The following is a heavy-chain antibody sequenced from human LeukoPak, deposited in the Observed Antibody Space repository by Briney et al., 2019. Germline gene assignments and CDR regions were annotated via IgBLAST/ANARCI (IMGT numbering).Heavy chain of an antibody. CDR3: AREESGSLDF. CDR1: GFTFSTYG. CDR2: IWYDGSNK. V-gene: IGHV3-33*01. D-gene: IGHD1-26*01. J-gene: IGHJ4*02. Sequence: GGSLRLSCAASGFTFSTYGVHWVRQAPGKGLEWVAIIWYDGSNKYYADSVKGRFTISRDISKNTLHLQMNSLRADDTAVYYCAREESGSLDFWGQGTLVTVSS.